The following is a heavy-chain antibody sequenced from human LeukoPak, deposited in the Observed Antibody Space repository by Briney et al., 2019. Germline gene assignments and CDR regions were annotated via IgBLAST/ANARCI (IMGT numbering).Heavy chain of an antibody. D-gene: IGHD4-11*01. CDR1: GFTFDDYA. CDR2: INRNSASI. V-gene: IGHV3-9*01. CDR3: AKDDYNGSVDY. J-gene: IGHJ4*02. Sequence: PGRSLRLSCAASGFTFDDYAMHWVRQAPREGLEWVAGINRNSASIGYAGSVKGRFTISRDNAKNSLYLQMNSLRAEDTALYYCAKDDYNGSVDYWGQGTLVTVSS.